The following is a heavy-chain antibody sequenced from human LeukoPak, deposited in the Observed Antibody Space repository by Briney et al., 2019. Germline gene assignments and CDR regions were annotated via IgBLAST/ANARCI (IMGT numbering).Heavy chain of an antibody. J-gene: IGHJ4*02. V-gene: IGHV3-9*01. CDR3: AKVGIAAAGWVGYFDY. D-gene: IGHD6-13*01. Sequence: GRSLRLSCAASGFTFSSYGMHWVRQAPGKGLEWVSGISWNSGSIGYADSVKGRFTISRDNAKNSLYLQMNSLRAEDTALYYCAKVGIAAAGWVGYFDYWGQGTLVTVSS. CDR1: GFTFSSYG. CDR2: ISWNSGSI.